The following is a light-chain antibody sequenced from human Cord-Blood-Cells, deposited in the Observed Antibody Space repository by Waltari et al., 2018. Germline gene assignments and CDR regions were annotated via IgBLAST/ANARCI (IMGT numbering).Light chain of an antibody. J-gene: IGLJ3*02. Sequence: QSALTKPASVSGSPGQSITISCTGTSSAVGGYNYVSWYQQHPGKAPKLMIYDVSNRPSGVSNRFSSSKSGNTASLTISGLQAEDEADYYCSSYTSSSTWVFGGGTKLTVL. CDR1: SSAVGGYNY. CDR2: DVS. V-gene: IGLV2-14*01. CDR3: SSYTSSSTWV.